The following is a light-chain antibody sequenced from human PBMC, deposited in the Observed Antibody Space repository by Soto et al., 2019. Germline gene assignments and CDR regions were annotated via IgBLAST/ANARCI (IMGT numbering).Light chain of an antibody. CDR3: SSYTSSSTRV. J-gene: IGLJ2*01. CDR2: DVS. Sequence: QSVLTQPASVSGSPGQSITISCTGTSSDVGGYNYVSWYQQHPGKAPKLMTYDVSNRPSGVSNRFSGSKSGNTASLTISGRRAEDEADYYCSSYTSSSTRVFGGGTKLTVL. CDR1: SSDVGGYNY. V-gene: IGLV2-14*01.